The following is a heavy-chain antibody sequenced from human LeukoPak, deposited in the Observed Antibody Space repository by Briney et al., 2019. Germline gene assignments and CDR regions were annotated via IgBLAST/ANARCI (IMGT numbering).Heavy chain of an antibody. CDR3: VRSLRAYDSSGSDDY. V-gene: IGHV1-18*01. CDR2: ISAYNGNT. J-gene: IGHJ4*02. Sequence: VASVKVSCKASGYTFTSYGISWVRQAPGQGLEWMGWISAYNGNTNYAQKLQGRVTMTTDTSTSTAYMELRSLRSDDTAVYYCVRSLRAYDSSGSDDYWGQGTLVTVSS. CDR1: GYTFTSYG. D-gene: IGHD3-22*01.